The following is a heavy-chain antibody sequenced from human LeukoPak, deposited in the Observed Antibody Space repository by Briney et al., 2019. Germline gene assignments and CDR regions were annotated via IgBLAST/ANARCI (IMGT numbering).Heavy chain of an antibody. J-gene: IGHJ5*02. CDR2: ISAYNGNT. CDR1: GYTFTSYG. V-gene: IGHV1-18*01. Sequence: EASVKVSCKASGYTFTSYGISWVRQAPGQGLEWMGWISAYNGNTNYAQKLQGRVTMTTDTSTSTVYMELSSLRSEDTAVYYCARWGELRRNSSSWEDNWFDPWGQGTLVTVSS. D-gene: IGHD6-13*01. CDR3: ARWGELRRNSSSWEDNWFDP.